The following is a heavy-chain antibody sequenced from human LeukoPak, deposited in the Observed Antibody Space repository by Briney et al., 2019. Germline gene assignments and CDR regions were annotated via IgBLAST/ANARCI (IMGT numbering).Heavy chain of an antibody. D-gene: IGHD3-10*01. CDR1: GGSISRYY. CDR2: IYYSGRT. V-gene: IGHV4-59*01. J-gene: IGHJ3*02. CDR3: AREGNYNGSRTYYGDAFDI. Sequence: SETLSLTCTVSGGSISRYYWSWIRQLPGKGLEWFGYIYYSGRTSYNPSLKGRATISVDTCKIQLSLVLATVTSEDPARYYVAREGNYNGSRTYYGDAFDIWGQGSMVIVSS.